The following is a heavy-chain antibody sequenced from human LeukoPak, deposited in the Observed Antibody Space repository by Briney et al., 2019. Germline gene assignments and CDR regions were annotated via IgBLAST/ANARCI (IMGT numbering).Heavy chain of an antibody. D-gene: IGHD3-10*01. J-gene: IGHJ4*02. CDR1: GFTFSSYG. Sequence: PGRSLRLSCAASGFTFSSYGMHWVRQAPGKGLEWVAVIWYDGSNKYYADSVKGRFTISRDNSKNTLYLQMNSLRAEDTAVYYCTKDHGSGSYYFDHWGQGTLVTVSS. V-gene: IGHV3-33*06. CDR3: TKDHGSGSYYFDH. CDR2: IWYDGSNK.